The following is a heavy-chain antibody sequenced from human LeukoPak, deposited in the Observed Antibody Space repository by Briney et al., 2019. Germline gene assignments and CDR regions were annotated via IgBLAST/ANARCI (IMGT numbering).Heavy chain of an antibody. V-gene: IGHV3-53*04. D-gene: IGHD3-22*01. J-gene: IGHJ6*02. Sequence: GGSLRLTCAASGFTVSGNYMSWVRQAPGKGLEWVSVIYSGGSTYYADSVKGRFTISRHNSKNTLYLQMNSLRAEDTAVYYCARGRIAKRVVVHSFHYGMDVWGQGTTVTVSS. CDR3: ARGRIAKRVVVHSFHYGMDV. CDR2: IYSGGST. CDR1: GFTVSGNY.